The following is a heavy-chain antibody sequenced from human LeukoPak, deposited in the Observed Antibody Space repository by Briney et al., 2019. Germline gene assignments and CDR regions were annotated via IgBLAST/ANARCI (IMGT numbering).Heavy chain of an antibody. CDR2: IYYSGST. D-gene: IGHD3-9*01. V-gene: IGHV4-31*03. Sequence: SQTLSLTCTDSGGSISSGGYYWSWIRQHPGKGLEWIGYIYYSGSTYYNPSLKSRVTISVDTSKNQFSLKLSSVTAADTAVYYCARGPYDILTGSNWFDPWGQGTLVTVSS. J-gene: IGHJ5*02. CDR1: GGSISSGGYY. CDR3: ARGPYDILTGSNWFDP.